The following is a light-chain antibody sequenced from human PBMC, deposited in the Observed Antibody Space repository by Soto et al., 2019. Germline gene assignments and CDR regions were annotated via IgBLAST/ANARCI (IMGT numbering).Light chain of an antibody. CDR1: SSDVGSYNL. CDR3: RSYAVSSTYVV. CDR2: EGS. J-gene: IGLJ2*01. Sequence: QSALTQPASVSGSPGQSITISCTGTSSDVGSYNLVSWYQQHPGKASKLMIYEGSKRPSGVSNRFSGSKSGNTASLTISGLQAEDEAVYYCRSYAVSSTYVVFGGGTKLTVL. V-gene: IGLV2-23*01.